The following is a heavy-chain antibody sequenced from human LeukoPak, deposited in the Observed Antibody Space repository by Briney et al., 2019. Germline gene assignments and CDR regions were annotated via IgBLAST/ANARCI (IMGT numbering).Heavy chain of an antibody. CDR2: IIPILGIA. V-gene: IGHV1-69*04. J-gene: IGHJ4*02. Sequence: SVKVSCKASGYTFTSYYMHWVRQAPGQGLEWMGRIIPILGIANYAQKFQGRVTITADKSTSTAYMELSSLRSEDTAVYYSAREGEAYYYDSSGYYFDYWGQGTLVTVSS. CDR1: GYTFTSYY. CDR3: AREGEAYYYDSSGYYFDY. D-gene: IGHD3-22*01.